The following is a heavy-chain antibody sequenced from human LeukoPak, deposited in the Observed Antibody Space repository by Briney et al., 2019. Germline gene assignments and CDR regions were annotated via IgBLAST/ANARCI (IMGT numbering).Heavy chain of an antibody. CDR2: IYYSGST. V-gene: IGHV4-59*01. CDR1: GGSISSYY. CDR3: ASSWRYCSSTSCFTLDY. Sequence: PSETLSLTCTVSGGSISSYYWSWIRQPPGKGLEWIGYIYYSGSTNYNPSLKSRVTISVDTSKNQFSLKLSSVTAADTAVYYCASSWRYCSSTSCFTLDYWGQGTLVTVSS. J-gene: IGHJ4*02. D-gene: IGHD2-2*02.